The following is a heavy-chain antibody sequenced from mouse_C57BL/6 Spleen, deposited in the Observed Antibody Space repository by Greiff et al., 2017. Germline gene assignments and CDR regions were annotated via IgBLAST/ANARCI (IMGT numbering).Heavy chain of an antibody. Sequence: VQLQQSGAELVKPGASVKISCKASGYAFSSYWMNWVKQRPGKGLEGLGQIYPGDGDTNYNGKFKGKATLTADKSSSTAYMQLSSLTSEDSAVYFCAREEYGSSFAYWGQGTLVTVSA. CDR2: IYPGDGDT. V-gene: IGHV1-80*01. CDR1: GYAFSSYW. D-gene: IGHD1-1*01. J-gene: IGHJ3*01. CDR3: AREEYGSSFAY.